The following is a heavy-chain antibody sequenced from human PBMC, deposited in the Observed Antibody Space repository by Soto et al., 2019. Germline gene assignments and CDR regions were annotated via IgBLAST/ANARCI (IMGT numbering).Heavy chain of an antibody. CDR2: IYHSGST. Sequence: SETLSLTCAVSGGSISSGGYSWSWIRQPPGKGLEWIGYIYHSGSTYYNPSLKSRVTISVDRSKNQFSLKLSSVTAADTAVYYCARVGSFLTGRHFDYWGQGTLVTLSS. V-gene: IGHV4-30-2*01. J-gene: IGHJ4*02. CDR1: GGSISSGGYS. D-gene: IGHD3-9*01. CDR3: ARVGSFLTGRHFDY.